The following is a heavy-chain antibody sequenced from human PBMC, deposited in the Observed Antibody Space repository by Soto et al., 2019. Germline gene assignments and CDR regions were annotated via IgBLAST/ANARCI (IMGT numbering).Heavy chain of an antibody. CDR1: GGSISSGGYY. CDR2: IYYSGST. J-gene: IGHJ4*02. Sequence: PSETLSLTCTVSGGSISSGGYYWSWIRQHPGKGLEWIGYIYYSGSTYYNQSLKSRVTISVDTSKNQFSLKLSSVTAADTAVYYCARYDYDNNIYSIDYWGQGAPVTVSS. D-gene: IGHD3-22*01. V-gene: IGHV4-31*03. CDR3: ARYDYDNNIYSIDY.